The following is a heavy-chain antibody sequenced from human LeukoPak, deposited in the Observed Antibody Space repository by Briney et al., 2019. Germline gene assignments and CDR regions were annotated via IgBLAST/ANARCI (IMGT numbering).Heavy chain of an antibody. CDR3: ARAGYSSSWYSRYFDL. Sequence: GSLRLSCAASGFTFSSYDMHWVRQATGKGLEWVSGIGTAGETYYPGSVKGRFTISRENAKNSLYLQMNSLRAGDTAVYYCARAGYSSSWYSRYFDLWGRGTLVTVSS. CDR1: GFTFSSYD. CDR2: IGTAGET. J-gene: IGHJ2*01. V-gene: IGHV3-13*01. D-gene: IGHD6-13*01.